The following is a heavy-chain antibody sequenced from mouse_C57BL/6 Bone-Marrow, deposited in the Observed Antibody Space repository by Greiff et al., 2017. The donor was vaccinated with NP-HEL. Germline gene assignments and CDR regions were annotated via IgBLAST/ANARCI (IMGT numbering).Heavy chain of an antibody. CDR3: AREPHYYGSSYDCFDY. CDR2: INPYNGDT. CDR1: GYSFTGYF. D-gene: IGHD1-1*01. V-gene: IGHV1-37*01. J-gene: IGHJ2*01. Sequence: EVMLVESGPELVKPGASVKISCKASGYSFTGYFMNWVKQSHGKSLEWIGRINPYNGDTFYNQKFKGKATLTVDKSSSTAHMELLSLTSEDLAVYYCAREPHYYGSSYDCFDYWGQGTTLTVSS.